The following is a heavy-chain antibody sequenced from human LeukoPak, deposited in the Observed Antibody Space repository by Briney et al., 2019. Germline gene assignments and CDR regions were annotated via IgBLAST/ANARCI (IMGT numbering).Heavy chain of an antibody. D-gene: IGHD1-26*01. J-gene: IGHJ4*02. CDR2: VGRDGSEK. CDR3: AKVGAWELQRVFEN. V-gene: IGHV3-7*01. CDR1: GFTFSDYW. Sequence: QPGGSLRLSCAASGFTFSDYWMTWVRQVPGKGLEWVANVGRDGSEKNYVDSVESRFTISRDNAKKSLYLEMNSLRVEDTALYYCAKVGAWELQRVFENWGQGTLVTVSS.